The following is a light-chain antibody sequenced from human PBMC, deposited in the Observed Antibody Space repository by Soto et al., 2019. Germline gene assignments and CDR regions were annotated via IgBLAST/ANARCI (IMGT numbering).Light chain of an antibody. Sequence: QSVLTQPPSVSGAPGQGVPISCTGGSSNIGAGYDVHWYQQLPGTAPKLLIYGNSNRPSGVPDRFSGSKSGTSASLAITGLQAEDEADYYCQSYDSSLSGYVFGTGTKVTVL. V-gene: IGLV1-40*01. CDR1: SSNIGAGYD. J-gene: IGLJ1*01. CDR3: QSYDSSLSGYV. CDR2: GNS.